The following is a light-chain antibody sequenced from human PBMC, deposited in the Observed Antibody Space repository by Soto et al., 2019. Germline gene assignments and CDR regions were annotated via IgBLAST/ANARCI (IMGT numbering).Light chain of an antibody. Sequence: DIQMTQSPSTLSGSVGDRVTITCRASQTISSWLAWYQQKPGKAPKLLSYKASTLKSGVPSRFSGSGAWTEFTLTISSLQPDDFATYYCQHYHSYSEAFGQGTKVDI. CDR3: QHYHSYSEA. J-gene: IGKJ1*01. V-gene: IGKV1-5*03. CDR1: QTISSW. CDR2: KAS.